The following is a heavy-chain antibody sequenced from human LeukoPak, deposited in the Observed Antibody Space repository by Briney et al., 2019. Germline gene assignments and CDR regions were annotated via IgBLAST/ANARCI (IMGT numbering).Heavy chain of an antibody. CDR3: ARGVTMVRGVMLRYFDY. D-gene: IGHD3-10*01. V-gene: IGHV4-39*07. CDR1: GGSISSSSYY. CDR2: IYYSGST. J-gene: IGHJ4*02. Sequence: SETPSLTCTVSGGSISSSSYYWGWIRQPPGKGLEWIGSIYYSGSTYYNPSLKSRVTISVDTSKNQFSLKLSSVTAADTAVYYCARGVTMVRGVMLRYFDYWGQGTLVTVSS.